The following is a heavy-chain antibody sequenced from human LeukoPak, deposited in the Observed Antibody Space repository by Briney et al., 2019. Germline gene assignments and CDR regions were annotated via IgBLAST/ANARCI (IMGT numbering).Heavy chain of an antibody. D-gene: IGHD5-24*01. Sequence: GGSLRLSCAASGFTFSSYAMSWVRQAPGKGLEWVSAISGSGGSTYYADSVKGRFTISRDNSKNTLYLQMNSLRAEDTAVYYCAKALRDGYLSIGGYWGQGTLDTVSS. CDR2: ISGSGGST. V-gene: IGHV3-23*01. CDR3: AKALRDGYLSIGGY. CDR1: GFTFSSYA. J-gene: IGHJ4*02.